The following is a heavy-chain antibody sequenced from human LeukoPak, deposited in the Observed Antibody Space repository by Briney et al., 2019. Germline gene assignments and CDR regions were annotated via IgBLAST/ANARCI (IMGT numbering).Heavy chain of an antibody. V-gene: IGHV5-51*01. D-gene: IGHD6-19*01. CDR1: GHSFTSYW. CDR3: ARLDSSGWYWDY. J-gene: IGHJ4*02. CDR2: IHPGDSDT. Sequence: GESLKISCKGSGHSFTSYWIGWVRQMPGKGLEWMGIIHPGDSDTKYSASFKGQVTISADKSITTAYLQWSSLKASDTAMYYCARLDSSGWYWDYWGQGTLVTVSS.